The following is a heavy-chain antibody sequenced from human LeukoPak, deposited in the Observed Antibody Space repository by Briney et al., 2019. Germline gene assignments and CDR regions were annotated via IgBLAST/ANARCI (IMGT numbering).Heavy chain of an antibody. J-gene: IGHJ4*02. D-gene: IGHD3-16*01. Sequence: GESLKISCKGSGFTFTTYSFAWVRQMPGKGLEWMGVIYAGDSTTRYSPSFQCQVTISVDKSISTVYLRWNSLKASDSAIYYCARHSCYDSWGQGTLVTVSS. V-gene: IGHV5-51*01. CDR1: GFTFTTYS. CDR3: ARHSCYDS. CDR2: IYAGDSTT.